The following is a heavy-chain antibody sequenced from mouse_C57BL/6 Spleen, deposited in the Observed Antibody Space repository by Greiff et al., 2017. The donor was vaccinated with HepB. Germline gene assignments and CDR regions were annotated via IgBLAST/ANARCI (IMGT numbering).Heavy chain of an antibody. J-gene: IGHJ3*01. Sequence: EVQLQQSGPGLVKPSQSLSLTCSVTGYSITSGYYWNWIRQFPGNKLEWMGYISYDGSNNYNPSLKNRISITRDTSKNQFFLKLNSVTTEDTATYYCARDENSNYSFAYWGQGTLVTVSA. D-gene: IGHD2-5*01. CDR1: GYSITSGYY. CDR3: ARDENSNYSFAY. V-gene: IGHV3-6*01. CDR2: ISYDGSN.